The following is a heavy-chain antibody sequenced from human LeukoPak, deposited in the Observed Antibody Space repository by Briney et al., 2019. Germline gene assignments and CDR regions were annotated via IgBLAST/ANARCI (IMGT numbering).Heavy chain of an antibody. D-gene: IGHD2-2*01. J-gene: IGHJ4*02. CDR1: GVTFSNDG. CDR3: ARERACGASSCVAYYFDS. Sequence: GGSLRLSRAASGVTFSNDGMDWVRQAPGQGLEWVSSISASSTYIWYADSVKGRFTISRDNAKSSLYLQMDSLRAEDTAVYYCARERACGASSCVAYYFDSWGQGTLVTVSS. V-gene: IGHV3-21*01. CDR2: ISASSTYI.